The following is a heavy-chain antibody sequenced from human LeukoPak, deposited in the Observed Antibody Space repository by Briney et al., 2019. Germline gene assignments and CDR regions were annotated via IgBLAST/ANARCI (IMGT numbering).Heavy chain of an antibody. D-gene: IGHD2-8*01. V-gene: IGHV4-4*07. CDR1: GGSISSYY. Sequence: KPSETLSLTCTVSGGSISSYYWSWIRQPAGKGLEWIGCIYTSGSTNYNPSLKSRVTMSVDTSKNQFSLKLSSVTAADTAVYYCASTKYCTNGVCYTSGDFDYWGQGTLVTVSS. CDR3: ASTKYCTNGVCYTSGDFDY. J-gene: IGHJ4*02. CDR2: IYTSGST.